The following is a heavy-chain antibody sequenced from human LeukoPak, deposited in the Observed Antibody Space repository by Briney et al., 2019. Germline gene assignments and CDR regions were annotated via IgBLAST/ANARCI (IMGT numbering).Heavy chain of an antibody. D-gene: IGHD6-19*01. CDR3: ARYPQEEYSSGWYCYLDL. CDR1: GGSISSYY. CDR2: IYYSGST. Sequence: SETLSLTCTVSGGSISSYYRSWIRQPPGKGLEWIGYIYYSGSTNYNPSLKSRVTISVDTAKNQCSLKLSSETAADTAVYYCARYPQEEYSSGWYCYLDLGGRGTVVTVSS. V-gene: IGHV4-59*01. J-gene: IGHJ2*01.